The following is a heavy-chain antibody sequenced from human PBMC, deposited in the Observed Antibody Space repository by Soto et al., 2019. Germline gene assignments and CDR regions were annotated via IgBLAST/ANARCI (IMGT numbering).Heavy chain of an antibody. V-gene: IGHV4-59*01. D-gene: IGHD6-13*01. CDR1: GGSISSYY. J-gene: IGHJ5*02. CDR2: IYYSGST. CDR3: ARGQQLEWFDP. Sequence: PSENLSLTCTVSGGSISSYYWSWIRQPPGKGLEWIGYIYYSGSTNYNPSLKSRVTISVDTSKNQFSLKLSSVTAADTAVYYCARGQQLEWFDPWGQGILVTVSS.